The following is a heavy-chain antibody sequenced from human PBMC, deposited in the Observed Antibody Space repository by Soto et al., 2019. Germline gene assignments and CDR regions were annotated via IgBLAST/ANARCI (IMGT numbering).Heavy chain of an antibody. CDR1: GGSFSGYY. CDR2: INLSGST. CDR3: AAHLKTTVTAFWFFDL. D-gene: IGHD4-17*01. V-gene: IGHV4-34*01. Sequence: QVHLQQWGAGLLKPSETLSLTCAVYGGSFSGYYWSWVRQPPGKGLEWIGEINLSGSTKFNPSLKSRVSIAVDTSKKQFSLKISSVTAADTAVYYCAAHLKTTVTAFWFFDLWGRGTLVTVSS. J-gene: IGHJ2*01.